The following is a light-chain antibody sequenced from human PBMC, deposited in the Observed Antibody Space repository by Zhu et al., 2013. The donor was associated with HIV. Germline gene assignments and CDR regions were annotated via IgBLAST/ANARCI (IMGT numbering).Light chain of an antibody. Sequence: TQSPATLSVSLGDRVTLSCRASQSVSYNLAWYQQKLGQAPRLLIYGASTRATGIPARFSGSGSATEFTLTISSLQSEDFAVYYCQQYNNWPRTFGQGTKVEIK. CDR1: QSVSYN. J-gene: IGKJ1*01. V-gene: IGKV3-15*01. CDR3: QQYNNWPRT. CDR2: GAS.